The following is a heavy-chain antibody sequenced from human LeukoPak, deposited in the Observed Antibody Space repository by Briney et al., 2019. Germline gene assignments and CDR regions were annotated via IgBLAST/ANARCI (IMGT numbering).Heavy chain of an antibody. CDR2: ISSSSSYI. Sequence: GGSLRLSCAASGFTFSSYSMNWVRQAPGKGLEWVSSISSSSSYIYYADLVKGRFTISRDNAKNSLYLQMNSLRAEDTAVYYCATSGGGYSYGLFDYWGQGTVVTVSS. J-gene: IGHJ4*02. D-gene: IGHD5-18*01. CDR1: GFTFSSYS. CDR3: ATSGGGYSYGLFDY. V-gene: IGHV3-21*01.